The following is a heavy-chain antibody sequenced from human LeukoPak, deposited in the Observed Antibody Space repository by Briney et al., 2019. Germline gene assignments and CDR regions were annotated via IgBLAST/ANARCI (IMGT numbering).Heavy chain of an antibody. V-gene: IGHV3-73*01. CDR1: GFIFSDSP. CDR3: ARRESTYQNYYYFYYMDV. J-gene: IGHJ6*03. Sequence: PGGSLRLSCAASGFIFSDSPMHWVRQASGEGLEWVGRIRSKGNNYATAYAASVQGRFTISRDDSKNTAYLQMNSLRAEDTALYYCARRESTYQNYYYFYYMDVWGKGTTVTVSS. CDR2: IRSKGNNYAT.